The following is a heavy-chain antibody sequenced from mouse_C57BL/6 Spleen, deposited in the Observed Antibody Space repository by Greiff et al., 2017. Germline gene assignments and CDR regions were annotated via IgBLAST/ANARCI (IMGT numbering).Heavy chain of an antibody. V-gene: IGHV1-69*01. Sequence: QVQLQQPGAELVMPGASVKLSCKASGYTFTSYWMHWVKQRPGQGLEWIGEIDPSDSYNNYNQKFKGKSTLTVDKSSSTAYMQLSSLTSEDSAVYYCARGGFGNPFDYWGQGTTLTVSS. CDR1: GYTFTSYW. CDR3: ARGGFGNPFDY. D-gene: IGHD2-1*01. J-gene: IGHJ2*01. CDR2: IDPSDSYN.